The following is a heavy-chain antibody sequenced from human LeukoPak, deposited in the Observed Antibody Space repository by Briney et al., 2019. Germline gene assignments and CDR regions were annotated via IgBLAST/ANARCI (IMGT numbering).Heavy chain of an antibody. CDR2: INPSGGST. J-gene: IGHJ6*03. Sequence: ASVKVSCKASGYTFTSYYMHWVRQAPGQGLEWMGIINPSGGSTSYAQKFQGRVTMTRDTSTSTVYMELSSLRSEDTAVYYCARGATRLGELSPKYYYYYMDVWGKGTTVTVSS. CDR3: ARGATRLGELSPKYYYYYMDV. D-gene: IGHD3-16*02. V-gene: IGHV1-46*01. CDR1: GYTFTSYY.